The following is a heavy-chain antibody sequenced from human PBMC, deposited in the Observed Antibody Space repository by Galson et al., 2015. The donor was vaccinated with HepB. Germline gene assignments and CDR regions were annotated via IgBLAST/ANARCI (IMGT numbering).Heavy chain of an antibody. CDR1: GFTFNTYW. J-gene: IGHJ4*02. CDR3: GSRWADY. CDR2: MKAAVLAI. Sequence: LRLSCAASGFTFNTYWMTWIRQAPGKGLECVSPMKAAVLAIPSVDSVRGRFTISRGNAKNSLYLQMNSLRAEDTAVYYCGSRWADYWGQGTLVTVSS. D-gene: IGHD4-23*01. V-gene: IGHV3-7*01.